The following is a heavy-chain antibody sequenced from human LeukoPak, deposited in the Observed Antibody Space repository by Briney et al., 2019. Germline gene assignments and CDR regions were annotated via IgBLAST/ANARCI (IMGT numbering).Heavy chain of an antibody. CDR1: GGSVSDYY. J-gene: IGHJ4*02. CDR3: VKSGGYGLIDY. D-gene: IGHD6-19*01. V-gene: IGHV4-59*08. CDR2: IYHTGST. Sequence: SETLSLTCTISGGSVSDYYWSWIRQSPGKGLEWIGYIYHTGSTSYSPSLKSRVTISVDTSKNQFSLRLSSVTAADTAMYYCVKSGGYGLIDYWGQGTLVTVSS.